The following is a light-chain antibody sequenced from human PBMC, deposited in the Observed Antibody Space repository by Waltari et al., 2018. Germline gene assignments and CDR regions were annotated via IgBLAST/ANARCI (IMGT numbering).Light chain of an antibody. CDR2: QDS. Sequence: SYELTQPPSVSVSPGQTASITCSGDKFGDQHACWYQPKPGQSPLLVIYQDSKRPSGIPERFSGSNSGNTATLTISGTQAMDEADYYCQAWDSSTAVFGGGTKLTVL. CDR1: KFGDQH. CDR3: QAWDSSTAV. V-gene: IGLV3-1*01. J-gene: IGLJ2*01.